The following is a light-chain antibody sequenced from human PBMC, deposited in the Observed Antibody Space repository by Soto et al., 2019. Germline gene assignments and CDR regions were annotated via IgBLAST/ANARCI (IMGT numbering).Light chain of an antibody. J-gene: IGKJ2*01. CDR3: QQYNTWVRGT. Sequence: IVMTQSPATLSVSPGERATLSCRASQSINSNLAWYQQKPGQAPRLLMFRASIRATGFPARFSGSGSGTEFNITISSLEPEDSATYFCQQYNTWVRGTFGQGTKLEIK. V-gene: IGKV3-15*01. CDR2: RAS. CDR1: QSINSN.